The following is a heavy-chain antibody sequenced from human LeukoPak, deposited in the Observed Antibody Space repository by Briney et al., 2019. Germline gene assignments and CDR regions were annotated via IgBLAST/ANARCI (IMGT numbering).Heavy chain of an antibody. J-gene: IGHJ4*02. V-gene: IGHV4-39*01. Sequence: SETLSLTXTVSGGSISSSSYYWGWIRQPPGKGLEWIGSIYYSGSTYYNPSLKSRVTISVDTSKNQFSLKLSSVTAADTAVYYCAGTGSGSYHSDYWGQGTLVTVSS. CDR2: IYYSGST. D-gene: IGHD3-10*01. CDR3: AGTGSGSYHSDY. CDR1: GGSISSSSYY.